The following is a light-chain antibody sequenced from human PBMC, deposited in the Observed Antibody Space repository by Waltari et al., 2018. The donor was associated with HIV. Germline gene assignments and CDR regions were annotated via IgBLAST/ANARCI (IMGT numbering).Light chain of an antibody. CDR1: QNIRSN. Sequence: DIQMTQSPSSLSASVGDRVTITCRSSQNIRSNLNWYQQKPGKAPKLLSYTASRLQNRVPSRFSGSGAGTDFTLTISKLQPEDFATYHGQQSYSSPPTFGQGTNVEIK. J-gene: IGKJ1*01. CDR3: QQSYSSPPT. V-gene: IGKV1-39*01. CDR2: TAS.